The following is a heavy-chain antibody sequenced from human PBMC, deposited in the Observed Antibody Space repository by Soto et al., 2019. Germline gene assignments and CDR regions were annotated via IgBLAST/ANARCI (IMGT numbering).Heavy chain of an antibody. CDR2: IDPSDSQT. CDR3: ATQIYHSDTGPNYQYYIDS. Sequence: HGESVKISCKGSGYRFAGYWITWVRQKPGKGLEWMGRIDPSDSQTYYSPSFRGHVTISVTKSITTVFLQWSSLRASDTAMYYSATQIYHSDTGPNYQYYIDSWGHVTRVTVSS. CDR1: GYRFAGYW. J-gene: IGHJ4*01. V-gene: IGHV5-10-1*01. D-gene: IGHD5-18*01.